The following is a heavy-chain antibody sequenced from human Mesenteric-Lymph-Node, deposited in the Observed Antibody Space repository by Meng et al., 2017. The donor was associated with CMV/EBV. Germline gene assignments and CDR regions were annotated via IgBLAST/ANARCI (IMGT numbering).Heavy chain of an antibody. CDR1: GFTFSSYS. CDR2: ISSSGSYI. CDR3: ARAGGIYDSPDV. Sequence: LSLTCAASGFTFSSYSMNWVRQAPGKGLEWVSSISSSGSYIYYADSLKGRFTISRDNAKNSLYLQMNSLRAEDTAVYYCARAGGIYDSPDVWGQGTTVTVSS. V-gene: IGHV3-21*01. D-gene: IGHD3-3*01. J-gene: IGHJ6*02.